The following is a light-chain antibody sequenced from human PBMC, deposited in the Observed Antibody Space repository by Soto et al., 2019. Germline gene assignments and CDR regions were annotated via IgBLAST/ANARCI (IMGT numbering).Light chain of an antibody. V-gene: IGKV1-39*01. CDR3: QQSYNIQALT. J-gene: IGKJ4*01. CDR1: QNIRNY. Sequence: DIQMTQSPSSLSASVGDRVAITCRASQNIRNYLNWYQQKPGKAPRVLICGAASLQSGVPSRFSGSGSGTNFSLTINSLQPEDYATYYCQQSYNIQALTFGGGTKVDIK. CDR2: GAA.